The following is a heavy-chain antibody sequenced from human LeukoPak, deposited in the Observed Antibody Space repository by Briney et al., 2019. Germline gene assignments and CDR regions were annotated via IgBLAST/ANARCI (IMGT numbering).Heavy chain of an antibody. CDR1: GFTFSSYA. V-gene: IGHV3-23*01. CDR3: AKYYGDYYYYYYMDV. D-gene: IGHD4-17*01. J-gene: IGHJ6*03. Sequence: GGSLRLSCAASGFTFSSYAMSWVRQAPGKGLEWVSGISGNGGSTYYADSVKGRFTISRDNSKNTLYLQMNSLRAEDTAVYYCAKYYGDYYYYYYMDVWGKGTTVTVSS. CDR2: ISGNGGST.